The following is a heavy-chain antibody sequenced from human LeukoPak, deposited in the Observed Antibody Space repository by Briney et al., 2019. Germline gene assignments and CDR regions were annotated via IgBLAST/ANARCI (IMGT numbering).Heavy chain of an antibody. CDR3: ARYLRRPYYSDY. J-gene: IGHJ4*02. Sequence: SETLPLPCAVYGGSFSGYYWRWIRQPPGKGLEWIGEINHSGSTNYNPSLKSRVTISVDTSKNQFSLKPSSVTAADTAVYYCARYLRRPYYSDYWGQGTLVTVSS. CDR2: INHSGST. V-gene: IGHV4-34*01. CDR1: GGSFSGYY.